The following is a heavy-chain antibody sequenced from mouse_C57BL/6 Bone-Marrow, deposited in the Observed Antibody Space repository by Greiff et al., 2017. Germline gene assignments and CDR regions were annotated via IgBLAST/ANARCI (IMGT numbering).Heavy chain of an antibody. J-gene: IGHJ2*01. CDR1: GYTFTSYW. CDR3: AREGNFITTVVPFDD. Sequence: QVQLQQPGAELVKPGASVKMSCKASGYTFTSYWITWVKQRPGQGLEWIGDIYPGSGSTNYNEKFKSKATLTVDTSSSTAYMQLSSLTSEDSAVYYCAREGNFITTVVPFDDWGQGTTLTVSS. D-gene: IGHD1-1*01. V-gene: IGHV1-55*01. CDR2: IYPGSGST.